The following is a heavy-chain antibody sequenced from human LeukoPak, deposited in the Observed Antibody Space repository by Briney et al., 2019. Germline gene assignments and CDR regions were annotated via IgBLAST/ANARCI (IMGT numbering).Heavy chain of an antibody. Sequence: PGGSLRLSCAASGFTFSSHAMSWVRQAPGKGLEWVSAISGSGGSTYYADSVKGRFTISRDNSKNTLYLQMNSLRAEDTAVYYCAKFPPRRLLILPVRWFDPWGQGTLVTVSS. CDR2: ISGSGGST. V-gene: IGHV3-23*01. J-gene: IGHJ5*02. CDR3: AKFPPRRLLILPVRWFDP. CDR1: GFTFSSHA. D-gene: IGHD2-15*01.